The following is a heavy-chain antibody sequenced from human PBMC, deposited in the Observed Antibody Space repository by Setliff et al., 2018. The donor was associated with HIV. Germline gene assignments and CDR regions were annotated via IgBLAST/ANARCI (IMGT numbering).Heavy chain of an antibody. V-gene: IGHV3-23*01. J-gene: IGHJ4*02. CDR3: AQDPRPDYTGQYFFFAY. CDR1: GIIFTKCG. D-gene: IGHD2-2*02. Sequence: HPGGSLRLSCAASGIIFTKCGLSWVRQAPGKGLEWISGICGSDGATYYADSVKGRFTISRDSSKSTLYLQMNGLRAEDTAVYYCAQDPRPDYTGQYFFFAYWGQGALVTVSS. CDR2: ICGSDGAT.